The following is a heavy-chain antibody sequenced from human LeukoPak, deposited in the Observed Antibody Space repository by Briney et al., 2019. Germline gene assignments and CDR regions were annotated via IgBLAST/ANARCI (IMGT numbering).Heavy chain of an antibody. CDR2: VSFDATNK. V-gene: IGHV3-30*18. CDR3: AKDSSADDSSGYSYYFDY. D-gene: IGHD3-22*01. Sequence: GGSLRLSCAASGFTFSSYGMHWVRPAPGKGWGWVAVVSFDATNKYYADSVKGRFTISRDNSKNTLYLQMNSLRAEDTAVYYCAKDSSADDSSGYSYYFDYWGQGTLVTVSS. J-gene: IGHJ4*02. CDR1: GFTFSSYG.